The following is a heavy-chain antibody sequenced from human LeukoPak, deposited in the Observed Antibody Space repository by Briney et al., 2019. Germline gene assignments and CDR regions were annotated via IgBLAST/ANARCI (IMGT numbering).Heavy chain of an antibody. J-gene: IGHJ4*02. D-gene: IGHD1-26*01. V-gene: IGHV3-23*01. CDR3: AKSRWELPGSLDY. CDR1: GFTLSSYA. CDR2: ISGSGGST. Sequence: GGSLRLSCAASGFTLSSYAMSWVRQAPGKGLEWVSAISGSGGSTYYADSVKGRFTISRDNSKNTLYLQMNSLRAEDTAVYYCAKSRWELPGSLDYWGQGTLVTVSS.